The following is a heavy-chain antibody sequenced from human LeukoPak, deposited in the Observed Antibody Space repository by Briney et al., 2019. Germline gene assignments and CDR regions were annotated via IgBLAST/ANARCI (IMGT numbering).Heavy chain of an antibody. CDR2: ISAYNGNT. D-gene: IGHD2-2*01. V-gene: IGHV1-18*01. CDR1: GYTFTSYG. Sequence: ASVKVSCKTPGYTFTSYGISWVRQAPGQGLEWMGWISAYNGNTNSAQRLQGRVTMTTDTSTSTAYMELRSLRSDGTAVYYCARDGVTECSSTSCWGGYFDYWGQGTLVTVSS. CDR3: ARDGVTECSSTSCWGGYFDY. J-gene: IGHJ4*02.